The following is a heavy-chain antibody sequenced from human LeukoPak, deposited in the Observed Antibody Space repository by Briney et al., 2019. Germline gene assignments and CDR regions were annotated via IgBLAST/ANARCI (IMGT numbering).Heavy chain of an antibody. J-gene: IGHJ4*02. D-gene: IGHD1-14*01. CDR2: IYYSGST. CDR3: ARVARGTLTFDY. CDR1: GGSISSYY. V-gene: IGHV4-59*01. Sequence: PSETLSLTCTVSGGSISSYYWSWIRQPPGKGLEWIGYIYYSGSTNYNPSLKGRVTISVDTSKNQFSLKLSSVTAADTAVYYCARVARGTLTFDYWGQGTLVTVSS.